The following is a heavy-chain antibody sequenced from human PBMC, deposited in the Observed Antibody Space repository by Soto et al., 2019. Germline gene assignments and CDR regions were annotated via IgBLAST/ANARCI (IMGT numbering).Heavy chain of an antibody. Sequence: GVSLRLSCAASGFTFSSYWMSWVRQAPGKGLEWVANIKQDGSEKYYVDSVKGRFTISRDNAKNSLYLQMNSLRAEYKAVYYCARDSEAFWRGEDGMDVWGQWTTVTVSS. D-gene: IGHD3-3*01. CDR2: IKQDGSEK. CDR3: ARDSEAFWRGEDGMDV. CDR1: GFTFSSYW. V-gene: IGHV3-7*01. J-gene: IGHJ6*02.